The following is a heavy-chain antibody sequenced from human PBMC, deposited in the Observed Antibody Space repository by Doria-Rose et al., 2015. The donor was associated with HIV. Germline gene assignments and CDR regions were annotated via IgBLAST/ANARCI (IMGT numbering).Heavy chain of an antibody. CDR1: GGSFSGYY. Sequence: QVQLQESGAGLVKPSETLSLTCAVFGGSFSGYYWSWIRQPPGQGLEWIGEINHSGSTNYITSLKSRVTISLGTSKTLFSLKLGSVTAADTAVYYCARGLLRGGWNDVDYYYGMDVWGQGTTVTVSS. V-gene: IGHV4-34*01. D-gene: IGHD1-1*01. J-gene: IGHJ6*02. CDR3: ARGLLRGGWNDVDYYYGMDV. CDR2: INHSGST.